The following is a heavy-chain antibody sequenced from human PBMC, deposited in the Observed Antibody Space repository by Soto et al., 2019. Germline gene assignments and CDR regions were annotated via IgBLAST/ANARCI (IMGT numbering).Heavy chain of an antibody. CDR3: ARISALGQAAFDL. V-gene: IGHV3-64*01. CDR1: GFPPGIYF. J-gene: IGHJ3*01. CDR2: IHYDGVST. Sequence: EVQLVESGGGLVQPGGSLGLPCPASGFPPGIYFLHGFRQAPGKGLEFVSAIHYDGVSTFYANSVKGRFTISRDTSKNTLYLQMGSLSAEDMAVYYCARISALGQAAFDLWGQGTMVTVSS. D-gene: IGHD3-3*01.